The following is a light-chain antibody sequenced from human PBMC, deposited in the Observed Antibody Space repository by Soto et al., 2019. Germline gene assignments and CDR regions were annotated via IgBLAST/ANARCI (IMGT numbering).Light chain of an antibody. CDR2: GAS. Sequence: EIVMTQSPATLSVSPGERATLSCRASQSVSSNLAWYQQKPGQAPRLLIYGASTRATGIPARFSGSGSGTEFTLTISSLQSEDFAVYYCQQRSNLGTFGQGTRLEIK. V-gene: IGKV3-15*01. J-gene: IGKJ5*01. CDR1: QSVSSN. CDR3: QQRSNLGT.